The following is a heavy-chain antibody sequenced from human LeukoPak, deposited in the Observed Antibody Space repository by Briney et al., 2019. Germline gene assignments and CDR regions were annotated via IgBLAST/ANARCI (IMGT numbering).Heavy chain of an antibody. CDR2: SRDKGQSHTT. CDR3: ARDSKKHSHDY. J-gene: IGHJ4*02. V-gene: IGHV3-72*01. CDR1: GFTFSDYH. D-gene: IGHD2/OR15-2a*01. Sequence: GGSLRLSCDACGFTFSDYHMDWVRQAPGKGVEWVGRSRDKGQSHTTEYAASVRGRFTISRDDSKNSLSLQLNSLKTDDTAVYYCARDSKKHSHDYRGQGILVTVSS.